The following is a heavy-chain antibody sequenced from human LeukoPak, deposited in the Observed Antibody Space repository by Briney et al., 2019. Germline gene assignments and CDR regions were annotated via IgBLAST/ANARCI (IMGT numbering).Heavy chain of an antibody. V-gene: IGHV4-59*01. CDR2: MHYSGNT. CDR3: ASLIRQGHYAMDV. CDR1: GVSTSSYY. Sequence: TSETLSLTCTVSGVSTSSYYLSWIRQSPGKGLEWIGYMHYSGNTKYNSSLKSRVTISLDTSKNQCSLRLSSVTAAATAVYYCASLIRQGHYAMDVWGQGTMVTVSS. J-gene: IGHJ6*02.